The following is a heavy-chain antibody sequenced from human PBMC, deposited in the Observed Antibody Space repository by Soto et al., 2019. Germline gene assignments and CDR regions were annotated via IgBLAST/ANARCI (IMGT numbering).Heavy chain of an antibody. D-gene: IGHD2-2*01. CDR3: ARADSIIIPAVSDF. V-gene: IGHV3-21*01. CDR2: ISKSDYT. CDR1: GFAFNNYG. Sequence: PGGSLRLSCTVSGFAFNNYGINWVRQAPGKGLEWVSSISKSDYTYYSDSVKGRFTISRDSAKNSVSLQMNTLRVEDAAVYYCARADSIIIPAVSDFWGQGTLVTVSS. J-gene: IGHJ4*02.